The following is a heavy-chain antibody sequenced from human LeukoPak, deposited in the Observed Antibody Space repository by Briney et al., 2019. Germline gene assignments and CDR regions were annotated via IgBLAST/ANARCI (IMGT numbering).Heavy chain of an antibody. Sequence: VASVKVSCTASGYTFTSYAMHWVRQAPGQRLEWMGWINAGNGNTKYSQKFQGRVTITRDTSASTAYMELSSLRSEDTAVYYCAGDDESYYGMDVWGQGTTVTVSS. CDR2: INAGNGNT. J-gene: IGHJ6*02. V-gene: IGHV1-3*01. CDR1: GYTFTSYA. CDR3: AGDDESYYGMDV.